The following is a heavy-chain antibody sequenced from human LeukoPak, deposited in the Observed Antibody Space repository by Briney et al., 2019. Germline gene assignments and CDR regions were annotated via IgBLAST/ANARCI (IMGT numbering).Heavy chain of an antibody. CDR2: INSDGSYT. Sequence: GGSLRLACAASGFTFSSYWMHWVRQAPGKGLVWVSRINSDGSYTNYADSVKGRFTISRDNAKNALYLQMNSLRAEDTAVYYCARALGGWPDAFDIWGQGTMVTVSS. J-gene: IGHJ3*02. CDR1: GFTFSSYW. CDR3: ARALGGWPDAFDI. D-gene: IGHD6-19*01. V-gene: IGHV3-74*01.